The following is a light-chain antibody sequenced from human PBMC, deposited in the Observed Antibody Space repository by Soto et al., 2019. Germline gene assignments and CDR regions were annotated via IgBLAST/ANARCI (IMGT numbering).Light chain of an antibody. Sequence: EIMLTQSPATLSLSPGESATLSCRASQSVSSFLAWYQQKPGQAPRLLIYGASIRATGIPARFSGSGSGTDFTLTISSLEPEDFAVYYCQQRSNWPPWTFGQGTKVDIK. CDR3: QQRSNWPPWT. V-gene: IGKV3-11*01. J-gene: IGKJ1*01. CDR1: QSVSSF. CDR2: GAS.